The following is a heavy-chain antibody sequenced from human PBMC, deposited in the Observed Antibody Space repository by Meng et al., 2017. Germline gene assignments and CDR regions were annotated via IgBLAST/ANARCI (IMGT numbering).Heavy chain of an antibody. J-gene: IGHJ1*01. CDR2: IYSGGST. Sequence: GESLKISCAASGFTVSSNYMSWVRQAPGKGLEWVSVIYSGGSTYYADSVKGRFTISRDNSKNTPYLQMNSLRAEDTAVYYCARVIVGAMGGWGQGTLVTVSS. CDR3: ARVIVGAMGG. CDR1: GFTVSSNY. D-gene: IGHD1-26*01. V-gene: IGHV3-66*02.